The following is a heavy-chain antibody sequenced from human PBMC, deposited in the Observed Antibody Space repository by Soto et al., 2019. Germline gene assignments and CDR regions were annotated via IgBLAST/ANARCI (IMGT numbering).Heavy chain of an antibody. Sequence: GGSLRLSCAASGFTFSPCEMNWVRQAPGKGLEWISYISSSATTIHYADSVKGRFTISRDNAKKSLYLQMNSLRAEETAVYYCVREAHCSNGVCHFDYWGQGTLVTGSS. CDR2: ISSSATTI. CDR3: VREAHCSNGVCHFDY. J-gene: IGHJ4*02. D-gene: IGHD2-8*01. CDR1: GFTFSPCE. V-gene: IGHV3-48*03.